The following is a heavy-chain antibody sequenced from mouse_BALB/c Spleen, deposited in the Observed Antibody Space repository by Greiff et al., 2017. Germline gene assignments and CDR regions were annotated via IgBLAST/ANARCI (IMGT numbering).Heavy chain of an antibody. CDR3: AREYYGSRPWFAY. Sequence: EVKLVESGGGLVKPGGSLKLSCAASGFTFSSYTMSWVRQTPEKRLEWVATISSGGGNTYYPDSVKGRFTISRDNAKNNLYLQMSSLRSEDTALYYCAREYYGSRPWFAYWGQGTLVTVSA. J-gene: IGHJ3*01. V-gene: IGHV5-9*03. CDR2: ISSGGGNT. CDR1: GFTFSSYT. D-gene: IGHD1-1*01.